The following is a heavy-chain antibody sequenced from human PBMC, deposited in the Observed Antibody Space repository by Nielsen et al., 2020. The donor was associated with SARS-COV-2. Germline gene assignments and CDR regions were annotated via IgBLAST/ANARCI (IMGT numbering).Heavy chain of an antibody. J-gene: IGHJ6*02. CDR1: GDSITSPNDY. CDR2: VYHRGNT. Sequence: SETLSLTCTVSGDSITSPNDYWGWIRQPPGRGLEWIGSVYHRGNTYYSPSLKSRVTIAVDTSKNQFSLTLTSVTAADTAVYYCARTRTVHQSGNSRYFYYGMDVWGQGTTVTVSS. CDR3: ARTRTVHQSGNSRYFYYGMDV. V-gene: IGHV4-39*01. D-gene: IGHD3-10*01.